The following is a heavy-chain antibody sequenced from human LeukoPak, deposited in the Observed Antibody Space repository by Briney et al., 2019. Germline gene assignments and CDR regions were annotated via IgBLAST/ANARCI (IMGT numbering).Heavy chain of an antibody. Sequence: GGSLRLSCAASGFTFSSYAMSWVRQAPGKGLEWVLVISGSGGRTYYADSVKGRFTISRDNAKNSLYLQMNSLRAEDTAVYYCATHFWSGYSPSDYWGQGTLVTVSS. CDR3: ATHFWSGYSPSDY. J-gene: IGHJ4*02. V-gene: IGHV3-23*01. CDR1: GFTFSSYA. CDR2: ISGSGGRT. D-gene: IGHD3-3*02.